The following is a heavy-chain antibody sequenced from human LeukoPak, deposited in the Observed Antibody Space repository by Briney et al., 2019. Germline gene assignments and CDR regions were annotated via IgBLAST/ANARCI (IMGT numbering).Heavy chain of an antibody. CDR2: IYHSGST. J-gene: IGHJ5*02. CDR1: GGSISSGGYS. V-gene: IGHV4-30-2*01. CDR3: ARRSRYDFWSDVRNWFDP. Sequence: PSETLSLTCAVSGGSISSGGYSWSWIRLPPGKGLEWIGYIYHSGSTYYNPSLKSRVTISVDRSKNQFSLKLSSVTAADTAVYYCARRSRYDFWSDVRNWFDPWGQGTLVTVSS. D-gene: IGHD3-3*01.